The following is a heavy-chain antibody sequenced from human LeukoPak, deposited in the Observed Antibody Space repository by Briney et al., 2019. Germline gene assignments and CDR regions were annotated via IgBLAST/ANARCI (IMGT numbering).Heavy chain of an antibody. V-gene: IGHV1-69*06. CDR2: IIPIFGTT. J-gene: IGHJ6*03. CDR1: GGTFSRYA. D-gene: IGHD6-13*01. Sequence: GSSGKVSCKASGGTFSRYAISWVRQAPGQGLEWMGGIIPIFGTTNYAQKFQDRVTITADKSTSTAYMELSSLRSEDTAVYYCARVVGLTGYSSSWYSGYYYYMDVWGKGTTVTVSS. CDR3: ARVVGLTGYSSSWYSGYYYYMDV.